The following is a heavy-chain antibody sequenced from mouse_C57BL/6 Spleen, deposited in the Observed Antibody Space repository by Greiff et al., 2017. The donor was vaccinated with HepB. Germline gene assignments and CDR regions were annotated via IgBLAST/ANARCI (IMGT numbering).Heavy chain of an antibody. CDR2: ISDGGSYT. CDR3: AREGLRNFDY. CDR1: GFTFSSYA. Sequence: DVMLVESVGGLVKPGGSLKLSCAASGFTFSSYAMSWVRQTPEKRLEWVATISDGGSYTYYPDNVKGRFTISRDNAKNNLYLQMSHLKSEDTAMYYCAREGLRNFDYWGQGTTLTVSS. V-gene: IGHV5-4*01. J-gene: IGHJ2*01. D-gene: IGHD6-5*01.